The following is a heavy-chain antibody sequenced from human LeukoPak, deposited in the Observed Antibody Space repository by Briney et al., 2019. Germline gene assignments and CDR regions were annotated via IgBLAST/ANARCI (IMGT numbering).Heavy chain of an antibody. CDR1: GFTFSSYA. J-gene: IGHJ6*02. CDR2: ISYDGSNK. V-gene: IGHV3-30-3*01. D-gene: IGHD6-13*01. Sequence: PGRSLRLSCAASGFTFSSYAMHWVRQAPGKGLEWVAVISYDGSNKYYADSVKGRFTISRDNSKNTLYLQMNSLRAEDTAVYYCARDQVDEPIAAAGNGMDVWGQGTTVTVSS. CDR3: ARDQVDEPIAAAGNGMDV.